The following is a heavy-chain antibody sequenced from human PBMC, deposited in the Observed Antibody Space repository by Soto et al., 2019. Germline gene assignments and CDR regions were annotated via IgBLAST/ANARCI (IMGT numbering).Heavy chain of an antibody. J-gene: IGHJ6*02. D-gene: IGHD5-12*01. CDR3: ASQNGRVAQYYYYGMDV. Sequence: VGSLRLSCAASGFTFSSYAMHWVRQAPGKGLEWVAVISYDGSNKYYADSVKGRFTISRDNSKNTLYLQMNSLRAEDTAVYYCASQNGRVAQYYYYGMDVWGQGTTVTVSS. CDR1: GFTFSSYA. V-gene: IGHV3-30-3*01. CDR2: ISYDGSNK.